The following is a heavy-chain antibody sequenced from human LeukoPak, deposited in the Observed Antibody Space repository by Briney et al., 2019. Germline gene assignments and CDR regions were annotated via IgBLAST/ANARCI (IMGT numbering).Heavy chain of an antibody. J-gene: IGHJ6*02. D-gene: IGHD2-2*01. CDR2: ISAYNGNT. CDR1: GYTFTSYG. V-gene: IGHV1-18*01. CDR3: ARDGQYQLLGGYYYYGMDV. Sequence: ASVKVSCKASGYTFTSYGFSWVRQAPGQGLEWMGWISAYNGNTNYAQKLQGRVTMTTDTSTSTAYMELRSLRSDDTAVYYCARDGQYQLLGGYYYYGMDVWGQGTTVTVSS.